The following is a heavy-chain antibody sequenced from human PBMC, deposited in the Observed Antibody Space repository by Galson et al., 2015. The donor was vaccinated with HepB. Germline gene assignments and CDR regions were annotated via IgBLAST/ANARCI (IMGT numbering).Heavy chain of an antibody. CDR1: GFTFSDYY. V-gene: IGHV3-11*01. J-gene: IGHJ3*02. Sequence: SLRLSCAGSGFTFSDYYMSWIRQAPGKGLEWVSFISGSSKTIHYADSVKGRFTVSRDNAKNSLFLQMNNLGAEDTATYYCTRERRPWNSDAFNIWGPGTVVTGSS. D-gene: IGHD1-1*01. CDR2: ISGSSKTI. CDR3: TRERRPWNSDAFNI.